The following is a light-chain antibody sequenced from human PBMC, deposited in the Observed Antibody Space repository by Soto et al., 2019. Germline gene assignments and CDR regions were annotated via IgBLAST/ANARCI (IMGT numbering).Light chain of an antibody. CDR2: DDR. CDR1: NIGSKA. CDR3: QVWDSSRDHPGL. Sequence: SYELTQPPSVSVAPGQTARITCGGNNIGSKAVHWYQQRPGQAPVLVVYDDRDRPSGIPERISGSNSGNTATLTITRVEVGDEADFYFQVWDSSRDHPGLFGGGTKVTVL. J-gene: IGLJ2*01. V-gene: IGLV3-21*02.